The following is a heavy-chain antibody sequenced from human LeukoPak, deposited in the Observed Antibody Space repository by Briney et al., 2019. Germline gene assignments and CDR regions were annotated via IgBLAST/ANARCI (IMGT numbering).Heavy chain of an antibody. J-gene: IGHJ5*02. Sequence: GGSLRLSCAASGFTFSSYGMHWVRQAPGKGLEWVAVIWYDGSNKYYADSVKGRFTISRDNSKNTLYLQMNSLRAEDTAVYCCAKGSYSSSSGWFDPWGQGTLVTVSS. CDR2: IWYDGSNK. V-gene: IGHV3-33*06. D-gene: IGHD6-13*01. CDR3: AKGSYSSSSGWFDP. CDR1: GFTFSSYG.